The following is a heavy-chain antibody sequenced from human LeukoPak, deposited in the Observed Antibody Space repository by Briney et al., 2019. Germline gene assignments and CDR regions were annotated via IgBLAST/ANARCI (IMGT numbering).Heavy chain of an antibody. CDR3: ARDFHYYDSSGYQNWFDP. D-gene: IGHD3-22*01. Sequence: GGSLRLSCAASGFTFSSYSMNWVRQAPGKGLEWVSSIRSSNSYIYYADSVKGRFTISRDNAKNSLYLQMNSLRAEDTAVYYCARDFHYYDSSGYQNWFDPWGQGNLVTVSS. CDR2: IRSSNSYI. V-gene: IGHV3-21*01. CDR1: GFTFSSYS. J-gene: IGHJ5*02.